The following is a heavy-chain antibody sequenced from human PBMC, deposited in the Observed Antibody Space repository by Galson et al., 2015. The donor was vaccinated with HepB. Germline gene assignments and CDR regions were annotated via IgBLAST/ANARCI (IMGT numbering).Heavy chain of an antibody. CDR2: ISSSSSYT. J-gene: IGHJ6*02. D-gene: IGHD6-13*01. CDR1: GFTFSDYY. Sequence: SLRLSCAASGFTFSDYYMSWIRQAPGKGLEWVSYISSSSSYTNYADSVKGRFTISRDNAKNSLYLQMNSLRAEDTAVYYCASRAYSSSWYGMDVWGQGTTVTVSS. CDR3: ASRAYSSSWYGMDV. V-gene: IGHV3-11*03.